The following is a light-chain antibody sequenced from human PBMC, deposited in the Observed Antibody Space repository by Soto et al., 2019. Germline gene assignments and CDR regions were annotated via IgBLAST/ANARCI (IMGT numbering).Light chain of an antibody. CDR2: EVS. J-gene: IGLJ2*01. CDR3: SSYTSSSTVI. V-gene: IGLV2-14*01. Sequence: QSALTQPASVSGSPGQSITISCTGTSNDVGGYNYVSWYQQHPGKVPKLMIYEVSTRPSGVSNRFSGSKSGNTASLTISGLQAEDEADYYCSSYTSSSTVIFGGGTKLTVL. CDR1: SNDVGGYNY.